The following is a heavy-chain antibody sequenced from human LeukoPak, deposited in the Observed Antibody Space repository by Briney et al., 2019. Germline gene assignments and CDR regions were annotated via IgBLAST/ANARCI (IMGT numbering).Heavy chain of an antibody. CDR2: IYYSGST. Sequence: PSETLSLTCTVSGGSISSYYWSWIRQPPGKGLEWTGYIYYSGSTNYNPSLKSRVTISVDTSKNQFSLKLSSVTAADTAVYYCARIGVYDSSGYGENWFDPWGQGTLVTVSS. CDR1: GGSISSYY. CDR3: ARIGVYDSSGYGENWFDP. V-gene: IGHV4-59*01. D-gene: IGHD3-22*01. J-gene: IGHJ5*02.